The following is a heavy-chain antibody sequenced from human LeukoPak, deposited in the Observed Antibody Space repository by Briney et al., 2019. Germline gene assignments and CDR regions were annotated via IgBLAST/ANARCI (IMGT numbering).Heavy chain of an antibody. D-gene: IGHD1-26*01. CDR3: TRDPRGGSYGAFDI. Sequence: GGSLRLSCTASGFTFGDYAMSWFRQAPGKGLEWVGFIRSKAYGGTTEYAASVKGRFTISRDDSKSIAYLQMNSPKTEDTAVYYCTRDPRGGSYGAFDIWGQGTMVTVSS. CDR1: GFTFGDYA. V-gene: IGHV3-49*03. J-gene: IGHJ3*02. CDR2: IRSKAYGGTT.